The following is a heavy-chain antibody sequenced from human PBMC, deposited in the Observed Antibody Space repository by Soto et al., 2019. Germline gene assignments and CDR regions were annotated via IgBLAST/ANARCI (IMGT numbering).Heavy chain of an antibody. V-gene: IGHV3-53*02. CDR3: ARKPPSAIQGWAFGMDV. D-gene: IGHD2-21*01. CDR2: TFSGGNT. J-gene: IGHJ6*02. Sequence: ELQLVETGGGLIQTGGSLRLSCAASGFSISSNYIAWVRQPPGKGLEWVSTTFSGGNTEYAASVKGRCSISRDNYKNTLYLQMDNLRVEVTAVYYCARKPPSAIQGWAFGMDVWGQGTTVSVSS. CDR1: GFSISSNY.